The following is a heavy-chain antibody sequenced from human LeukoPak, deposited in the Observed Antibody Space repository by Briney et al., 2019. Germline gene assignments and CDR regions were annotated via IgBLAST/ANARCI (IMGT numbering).Heavy chain of an antibody. V-gene: IGHV3-7*03. CDR2: IKEDGSDK. Sequence: GGSLRLSCAASGFTFSNYWMSWVRQTPGKGLEWVANIKEDGSDKYYVDSLKGRFSISRDNAKNSLYLQMNSLRAEDTAVYYCAKDRTRQAYWGQGTLVTVSS. CDR3: AKDRTRQAY. J-gene: IGHJ4*02. CDR1: GFTFSNYW. D-gene: IGHD3-3*01.